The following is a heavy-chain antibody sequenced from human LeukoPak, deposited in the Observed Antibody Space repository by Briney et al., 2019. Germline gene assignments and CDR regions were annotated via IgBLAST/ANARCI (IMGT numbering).Heavy chain of an antibody. V-gene: IGHV3-43D*03. J-gene: IGHJ4*02. CDR3: AITMVRGVGNYY. CDR1: GFTFDDYA. CDR2: ISWDGGST. D-gene: IGHD3-10*01. Sequence: GGSLRLPCAASGFTFDDYAMHWVRQAPGKGLEWVSLISWDGGSTYYADSVKGRFTISRDSSKNTLYLQMNSLRAEDTAVYYCAITMVRGVGNYYWGQGTLVTVSS.